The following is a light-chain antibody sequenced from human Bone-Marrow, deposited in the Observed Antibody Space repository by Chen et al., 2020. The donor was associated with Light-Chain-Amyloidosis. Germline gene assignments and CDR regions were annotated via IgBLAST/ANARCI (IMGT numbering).Light chain of an antibody. V-gene: IGLV3-19*01. J-gene: IGLJ2*01. Sequence: SSELTQVPSVSVALGQTVRITCQGDSLRSYFANWYQQKPGQAPIIVIYGQNNRSSGIPDRFSGSISGNTASLTITGAQAEDEADYYCNSRDIIGNHVVFGGGTKLTVL. CDR3: NSRDIIGNHVV. CDR2: GQN. CDR1: SLRSYF.